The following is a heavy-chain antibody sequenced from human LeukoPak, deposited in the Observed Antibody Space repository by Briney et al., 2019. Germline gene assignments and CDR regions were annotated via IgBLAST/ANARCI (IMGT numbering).Heavy chain of an antibody. CDR3: AKDLDSTDLYDNAD. V-gene: IGHV3-23*01. CDR1: GFTFSRYA. D-gene: IGHD6-19*01. Sequence: PGGSLRLSCVASGFTFSRYAMNWVRQTPGKGLEWVSLIGTNEQRTHYADSVKGRFTISRVNSKNTLFLQMNSLRAEDTAVYYCAKDLDSTDLYDNADWGQGTLVTVSS. CDR2: IGTNEQRT. J-gene: IGHJ1*01.